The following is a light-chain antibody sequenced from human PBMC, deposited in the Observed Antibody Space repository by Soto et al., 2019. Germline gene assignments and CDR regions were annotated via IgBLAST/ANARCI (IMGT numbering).Light chain of an antibody. V-gene: IGLV2-23*01. CDR1: SSDVGKYNL. CDR3: CAYAATYTYV. J-gene: IGLJ1*01. CDR2: QGY. Sequence: QSALTQPASVSGSPGQSITISCTGTSSDVGKYNLVSWYQQHPGKAPKVMILQGYKRPSGVSNRFSGSKFGNTASLTISGLQSEDEAEYYCCAYAATYTYVFGTGTKLTVL.